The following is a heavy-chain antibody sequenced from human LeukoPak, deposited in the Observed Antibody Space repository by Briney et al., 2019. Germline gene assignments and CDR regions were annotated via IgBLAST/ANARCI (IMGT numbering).Heavy chain of an antibody. V-gene: IGHV3-21*01. CDR1: GFSFSSYS. J-gene: IGHJ3*02. CDR3: ARDPYSSGWYKDAFDI. D-gene: IGHD6-19*01. CDR2: ISGSSSYI. Sequence: GRSLRLSCAASGFSFSSYSMNWVRQAPGKGLEWVSSISGSSSYINYADSVKGRFTISRDNAQNSLSLQLNSLRAEDTAVYYCARDPYSSGWYKDAFDIWGQGTMVTVSS.